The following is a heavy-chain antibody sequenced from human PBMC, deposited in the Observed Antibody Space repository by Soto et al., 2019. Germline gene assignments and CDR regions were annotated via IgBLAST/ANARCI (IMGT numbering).Heavy chain of an antibody. Sequence: ASVKVSCKASGYRFTNHGISWVRQAPGQGLEWMGWISGNDGKTKYARKFQGRVTMTTDTSTSTAYMEMNSLRHDDTAVYYCARDFYPLAYYFDYWGQGTLVTGLL. CDR3: ARDFYPLAYYFDY. CDR1: GYRFTNHG. J-gene: IGHJ4*02. CDR2: ISGNDGKT. V-gene: IGHV1-18*01.